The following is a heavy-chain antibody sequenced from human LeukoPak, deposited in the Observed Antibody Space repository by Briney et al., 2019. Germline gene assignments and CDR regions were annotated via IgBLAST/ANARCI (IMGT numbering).Heavy chain of an antibody. J-gene: IGHJ4*02. Sequence: PSETLSLTCTVSGGSISSSSYYWGWIRQPPGKGLEWIGSIYYSGSTYYNPSLKSRVTISVDTSKNQFSLKLSSVTAADTAVYYCARQPPAARRRSGFDYWGQGTLVTVSS. CDR1: GGSISSSSYY. CDR2: IYYSGST. V-gene: IGHV4-39*01. CDR3: ARQPPAARRRSGFDY. D-gene: IGHD6-6*01.